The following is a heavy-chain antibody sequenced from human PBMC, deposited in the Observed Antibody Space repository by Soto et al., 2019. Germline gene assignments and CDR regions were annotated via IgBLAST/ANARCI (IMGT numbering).Heavy chain of an antibody. V-gene: IGHV3-11*06. CDR1: GFTFSDYY. CDR2: ISSSSSYT. CDR3: ARGPLTRVATNYYYYGMDV. J-gene: IGHJ6*02. D-gene: IGHD5-12*01. Sequence: PGGSLRLSCAASGFTFSDYYMSWIRQAPGKGLEWVSYISSSSSYTNYADSVKGRSTISRDNAKNSLYLQMNSLRAEDTAVYYCARGPLTRVATNYYYYGMDVWGQGTTVTISS.